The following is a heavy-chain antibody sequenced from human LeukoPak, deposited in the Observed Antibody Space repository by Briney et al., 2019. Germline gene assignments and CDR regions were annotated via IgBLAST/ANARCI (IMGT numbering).Heavy chain of an antibody. J-gene: IGHJ4*02. CDR2: IYYSGST. V-gene: IGHV4-59*01. Sequence: SETLSLTCTVSGGSISSYYWSWIRQPPGKGLEWIGYIYYSGSTNYNPSLKSRVTISVDTSKNQFSLKLSSVTAADTAVYYCARVIGSGYYYSFDYWGQGTLVTVSS. CDR3: ARVIGSGYYYSFDY. D-gene: IGHD3-22*01. CDR1: GGSISSYY.